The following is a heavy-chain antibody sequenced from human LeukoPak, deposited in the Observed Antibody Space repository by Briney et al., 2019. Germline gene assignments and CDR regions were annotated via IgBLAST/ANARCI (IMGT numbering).Heavy chain of an antibody. CDR2: INEDGNEK. V-gene: IGHV3-7*01. D-gene: IGHD1-14*01. CDR1: GLTFSRFW. Sequence: GSLRLSCAASGLTFSRFWMIWIRQAPGKGLEWVATINEDGNEKWYADSVKGRFTISRDNARNSLYLQMNSLRAEDTAVYYCATLSYRRFDYWGQGALVTVSS. J-gene: IGHJ4*02. CDR3: ATLSYRRFDY.